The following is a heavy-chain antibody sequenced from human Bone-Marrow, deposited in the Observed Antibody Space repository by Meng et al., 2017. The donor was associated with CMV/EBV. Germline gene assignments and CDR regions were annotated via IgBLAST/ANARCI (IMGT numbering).Heavy chain of an antibody. D-gene: IGHD2-2*01. Sequence: LSLTCAASGFTFSNAWMSWVRQAPGKGLEWVGRIKSKTDGGTTDYAAPVKGRFTISRDDSKNTLYLQMNSLKTEDTAVYYCTTDLGYQDAFDIWGQGTMVTVSS. CDR2: IKSKTDGGTT. CDR3: TTDLGYQDAFDI. V-gene: IGHV3-15*01. J-gene: IGHJ3*02. CDR1: GFTFSNAW.